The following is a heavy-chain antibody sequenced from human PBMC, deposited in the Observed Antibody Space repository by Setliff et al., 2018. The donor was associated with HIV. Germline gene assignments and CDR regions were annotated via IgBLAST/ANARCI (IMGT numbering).Heavy chain of an antibody. Sequence: ASVKVSCKASGYTFSTYDITWVRQAPGQGLDWMGWISAYNGNTNYAQKLQGRVTMTTDTSTSTAYMELRSLISDDTAVYYCARNEAGATSYYDSSVYSDLDYWGQGTLVTVSS. V-gene: IGHV1-18*01. D-gene: IGHD3-22*01. CDR2: ISAYNGNT. J-gene: IGHJ4*02. CDR3: ARNEAGATSYYDSSVYSDLDY. CDR1: GYTFSTYD.